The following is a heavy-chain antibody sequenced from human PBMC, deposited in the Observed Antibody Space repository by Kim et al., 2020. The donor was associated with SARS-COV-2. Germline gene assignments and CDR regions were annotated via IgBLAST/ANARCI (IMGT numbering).Heavy chain of an antibody. V-gene: IGHV1-2*04. CDR1: GYTFTGYY. Sequence: ASVKVSCKASGYTFTGYYMHWVRQAPGQGLEWRGWINPNSGGTNYAQKFQGWVTMTRDTFISTAYMELSRLRSDDTAVYYCARGGYDILTGYPYYFDYWGQGTLVTVSS. CDR2: INPNSGGT. J-gene: IGHJ4*02. CDR3: ARGGYDILTGYPYYFDY. D-gene: IGHD3-9*01.